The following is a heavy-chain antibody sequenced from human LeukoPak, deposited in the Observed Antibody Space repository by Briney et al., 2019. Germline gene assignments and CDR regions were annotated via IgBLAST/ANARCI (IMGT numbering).Heavy chain of an antibody. V-gene: IGHV1-18*01. D-gene: IGHD1-14*01. CDR3: ARVRNSYAEPYTPSNWFDP. CDR2: ISAYNGNT. Sequence: PVASVKVSCKASGYTFTSYGISWVRQAPGQGLEWMGWISAYNGNTNYAQKLQGRVTMTTDTSTSTAYMELRSLRSDDTAVYYCARVRNSYAEPYTPSNWFDPWGQGTLVTVSS. CDR1: GYTFTSYG. J-gene: IGHJ5*02.